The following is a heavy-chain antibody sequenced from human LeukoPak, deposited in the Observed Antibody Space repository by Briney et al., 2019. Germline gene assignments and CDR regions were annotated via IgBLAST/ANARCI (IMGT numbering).Heavy chain of an antibody. CDR1: GGSISSSNW. CDR2: IYHSGST. J-gene: IGHJ6*03. V-gene: IGHV4-4*02. D-gene: IGHD2-2*01. Sequence: PSGTLSLTCAVSGGSISSSNWWSWVRQPPGKGLEWIGEIYHSGSTNYNPSLKSRVTISVDKSKNQFSLKLSSVTAADTAVYYCARTSCSSTSCRMDYYYYMDVWGKGTTVTVSS. CDR3: ARTSCSSTSCRMDYYYYMDV.